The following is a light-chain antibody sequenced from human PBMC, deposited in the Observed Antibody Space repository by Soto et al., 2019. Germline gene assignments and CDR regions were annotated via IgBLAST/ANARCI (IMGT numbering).Light chain of an antibody. CDR3: MQALQTPLFT. J-gene: IGKJ3*01. CDR1: QSLLHSDGYNY. Sequence: DIVMTQSPLYLPVTPGEPASISCRSSQSLLHSDGYNYLDWYLQKPGQSPQLLIYLGSNRASGVPDRFSGSGSGTDFTLKISRVEAEDVGVYYCMQALQTPLFTFGPGTKVDL. CDR2: LGS. V-gene: IGKV2-28*01.